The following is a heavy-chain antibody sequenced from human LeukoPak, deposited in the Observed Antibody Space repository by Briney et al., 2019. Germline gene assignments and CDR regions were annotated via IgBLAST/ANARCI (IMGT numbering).Heavy chain of an antibody. Sequence: GGSLRLSCAASGFTFSSYWMSWVRQAPGKGLEWVANIKQDGSEKYYVDSVKGRFTISRDNAKNLLYLDMNSLRAEDTAVYYCARVHTAVTRHFDFWGQGTLVTVSS. CDR3: ARVHTAVTRHFDF. J-gene: IGHJ4*02. CDR2: IKQDGSEK. V-gene: IGHV3-7*01. CDR1: GFTFSSYW. D-gene: IGHD4-17*01.